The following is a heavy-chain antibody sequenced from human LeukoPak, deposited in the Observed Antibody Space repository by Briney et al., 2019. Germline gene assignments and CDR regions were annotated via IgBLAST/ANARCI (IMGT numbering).Heavy chain of an antibody. V-gene: IGHV3-23*01. Sequence: GGSLRLSCVASGFTFSRYGMTWVRQAPGKGLQWVSAISGSGGSTYYADSVKGRFTISRDNSKNTLYLQINGLRAEDTAVYYCAKDLNDIVLMVYADYFDYWGQGTLVTVSS. J-gene: IGHJ4*02. D-gene: IGHD2-8*01. CDR1: GFTFSRYG. CDR2: ISGSGGST. CDR3: AKDLNDIVLMVYADYFDY.